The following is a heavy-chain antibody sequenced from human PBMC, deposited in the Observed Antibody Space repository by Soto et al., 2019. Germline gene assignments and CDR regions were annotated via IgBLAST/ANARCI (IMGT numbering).Heavy chain of an antibody. D-gene: IGHD3-16*02. J-gene: IGHJ4*02. CDR1: EFTFSRHT. V-gene: IGHV3-30*04. CDR2: ISYDGSDT. CDR3: ARDRLRLGELSLLGYFDY. Sequence: QVHLEESGGGVVQPGRSLRLSCAASEFTFSRHTMHWVRQAPGKGLEWVASISYDGSDTYYADSVKGRFTISRDNSKNTXXVEMDSLRAEDTAVYYCARDRLRLGELSLLGYFDYWGQGTLVTVSS.